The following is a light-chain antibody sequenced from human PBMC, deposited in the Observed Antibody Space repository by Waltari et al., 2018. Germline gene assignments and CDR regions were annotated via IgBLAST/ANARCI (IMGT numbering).Light chain of an antibody. CDR3: QQYNNWPRT. Sequence: EIVMTQSPATLSVSPGERATLSCRASQSVSSNLAGYQQKPGQAPRLLIYGASTRATGIPARFSGSGSGTEFTLTSSSLQSEDVAVYYCQQYNNWPRTFGQGTKVEIK. J-gene: IGKJ1*01. CDR1: QSVSSN. V-gene: IGKV3-15*01. CDR2: GAS.